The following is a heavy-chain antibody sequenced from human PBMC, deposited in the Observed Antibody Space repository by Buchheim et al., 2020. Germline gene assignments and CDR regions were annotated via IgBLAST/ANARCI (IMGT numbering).Heavy chain of an antibody. Sequence: EVQLVESGGGLVQPGGSLRLSCAASGFTFSSYEMNWVRQAPGKGLEWVSYISSSGSTIYYADSVKGRLTISSDNAKNSLYLQMNSLRAEDTAVYYCARDYIFDSSGYYQGYYYGMDVWGQGTT. CDR3: ARDYIFDSSGYYQGYYYGMDV. D-gene: IGHD3-22*01. CDR2: ISSSGSTI. J-gene: IGHJ6*02. V-gene: IGHV3-48*03. CDR1: GFTFSSYE.